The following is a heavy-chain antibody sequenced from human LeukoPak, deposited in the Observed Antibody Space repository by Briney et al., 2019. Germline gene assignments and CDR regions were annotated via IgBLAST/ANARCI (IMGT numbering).Heavy chain of an antibody. CDR2: INHSGST. D-gene: IGHD3-3*01. Sequence: PSETLSLTCAVYGGSFSGYYWSWIRQPPGKGLEWIGEINHSGSTNYNPSLKSRVTISVDTSKNQFSLKLSSVTAADTAVYYCAILDRPGNWFDPWGQGTLVTVSS. CDR1: GGSFSGYY. CDR3: AILDRPGNWFDP. V-gene: IGHV4-34*01. J-gene: IGHJ5*02.